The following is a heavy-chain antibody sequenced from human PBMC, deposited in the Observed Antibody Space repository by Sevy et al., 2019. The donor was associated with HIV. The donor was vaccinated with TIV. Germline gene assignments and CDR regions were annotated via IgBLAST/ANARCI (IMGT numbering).Heavy chain of an antibody. J-gene: IGHJ4*02. CDR3: ARDKYRYSRSYEDTYYFDY. V-gene: IGHV3-48*02. D-gene: IGHD1-26*01. Sequence: GGSLRLSCAASGFTLSSYSMNWVHQAPGKGLEWVSYISSSSSTIYYANSVKGRFTISRDNAKNSLYLQMNSLRDEDTAVYYCARDKYRYSRSYEDTYYFDYWGQGTLVTVSS. CDR1: GFTLSSYS. CDR2: ISSSSSTI.